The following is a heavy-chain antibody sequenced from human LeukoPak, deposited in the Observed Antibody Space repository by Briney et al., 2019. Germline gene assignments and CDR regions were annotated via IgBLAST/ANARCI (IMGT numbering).Heavy chain of an antibody. CDR2: IYTSGST. CDR3: ARRAYCSGGSCYVDY. CDR1: GGSISSYY. Sequence: SETLSLACTVSGGSISSYYWSWIRQPAGKGLEWIGRIYTSGSTNYNPSLKSRVTMSVDTSKNQFSLKLSSVTAADTAVYYCARRAYCSGGSCYVDYWGQGTLVTVSS. V-gene: IGHV4-4*07. J-gene: IGHJ4*02. D-gene: IGHD2-15*01.